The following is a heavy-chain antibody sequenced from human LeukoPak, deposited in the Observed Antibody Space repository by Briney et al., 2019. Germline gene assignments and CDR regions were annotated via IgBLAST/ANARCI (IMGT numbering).Heavy chain of an antibody. V-gene: IGHV3-64*01. D-gene: IGHD3-16*02. CDR3: AGGTYDYVWGSYRVFDY. CDR2: IRSNGGST. Sequence: PGGCLRLSRAASVCIFSSYAMHWVRQARGKGLEYVSAIRSNGGSTYYANSGKGRFTISRDNSKNTLYLQSGSLRDEDMAECYCAGGTYDYVWGSYRVFDYWGQGTLVTVSS. CDR1: VCIFSSYA. J-gene: IGHJ4*02.